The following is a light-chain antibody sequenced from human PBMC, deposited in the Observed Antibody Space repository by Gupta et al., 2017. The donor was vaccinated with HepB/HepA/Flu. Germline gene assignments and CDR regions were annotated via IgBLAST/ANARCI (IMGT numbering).Light chain of an antibody. CDR3: QQYATSPT. CDR2: DIS. J-gene: IGKJ3*01. Sequence: EIVLTQSPGTLSLSPGRTATLSCRASQSVKSNYLAWYQQKPGQAPRLLIYDISTRATGIPAMCSGSGSGTDFTLTISRLEPEDFAVYFCQQYATSPTFGPGTKVEIK. V-gene: IGKV3-20*01. CDR1: QSVKSNY.